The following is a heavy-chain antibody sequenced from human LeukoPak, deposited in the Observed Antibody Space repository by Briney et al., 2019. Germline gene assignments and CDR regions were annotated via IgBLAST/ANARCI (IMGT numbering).Heavy chain of an antibody. CDR1: GFTFGTYE. J-gene: IGHJ3*01. Sequence: GGSLRLSCAGSGFTFGTYEMHCVRQAAGGGLEWVSAIAVGGGTFYSGSVKGRFTISRDDAKNSFFLQMDSLRVGDTALYYCVRERRGTSSDGFDVWGQGTMVTVSS. CDR3: VRERRGTSSDGFDV. D-gene: IGHD3-16*01. CDR2: IAVGGGT. V-gene: IGHV3-13*01.